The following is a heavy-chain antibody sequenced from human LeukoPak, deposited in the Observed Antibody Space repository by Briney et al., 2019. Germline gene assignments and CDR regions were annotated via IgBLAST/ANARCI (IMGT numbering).Heavy chain of an antibody. D-gene: IGHD3-22*01. CDR2: ISSSGSTI. J-gene: IGHJ4*02. CDR3: AGNLYYYDSSGYYGDY. CDR1: GFTFSSYE. V-gene: IGHV3-48*03. Sequence: GGSLRLSCTASGFTFSSYEMNWVRQAPGKGLEWVSYISSSGSTIYYADSVKGRFTISRDNAKNSLYLQMNSLRAEDTAVYYCAGNLYYYDSSGYYGDYWGQGTLVTVSS.